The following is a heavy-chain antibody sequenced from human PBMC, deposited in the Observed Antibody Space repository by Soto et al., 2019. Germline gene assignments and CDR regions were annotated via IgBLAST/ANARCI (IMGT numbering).Heavy chain of an antibody. CDR3: VTSIQPTLDY. CDR1: GFAFTDVW. J-gene: IGHJ4*02. V-gene: IGHV3-15*01. D-gene: IGHD3-3*01. CDR2: IKGKSAGGTT. Sequence: GGSLRLSCAASGFAFTDVWISWVRQAPGEGLEWVGRIKGKSAGGTTDYAPPVKGRFTVSRDDSKNTVYLQMDSLQIEDTAVYYCVTSIQPTLDYWGQGTLVTVS.